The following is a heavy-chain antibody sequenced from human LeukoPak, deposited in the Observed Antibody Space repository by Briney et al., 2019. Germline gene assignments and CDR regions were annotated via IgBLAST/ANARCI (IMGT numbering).Heavy chain of an antibody. J-gene: IGHJ3*02. Sequence: PSETLSLTCTVSGGSVSSGTYYWSWIRQPPGEGLEWIGYIYYSGSTNYNPSLKSRVTMSVDKSKNQFSLKLNSVTAADTAVYYCARDTTLGGYVTDAFDIWGQGTLVTVSS. CDR1: GGSVSSGTYY. V-gene: IGHV4-61*01. D-gene: IGHD5-12*01. CDR3: ARDTTLGGYVTDAFDI. CDR2: IYYSGST.